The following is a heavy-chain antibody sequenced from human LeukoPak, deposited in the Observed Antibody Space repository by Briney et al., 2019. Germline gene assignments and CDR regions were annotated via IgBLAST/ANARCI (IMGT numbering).Heavy chain of an antibody. J-gene: IGHJ4*02. Sequence: PSETLSLTCAVYGGSFSGYYWSWIRQPPGKGLEWIGEINHSGSTNYNPSLKSRVTISVDTSKNQFSLKLSSVTAADTAVYYCARRMAGYPLQRGPYYFDYWGQGTLVTVSS. CDR1: GGSFSGYY. CDR3: ARRMAGYPLQRGPYYFDY. V-gene: IGHV4-34*01. D-gene: IGHD6-19*01. CDR2: INHSGST.